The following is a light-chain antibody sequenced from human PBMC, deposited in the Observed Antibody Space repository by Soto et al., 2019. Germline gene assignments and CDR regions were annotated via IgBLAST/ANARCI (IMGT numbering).Light chain of an antibody. CDR2: KTS. V-gene: IGKV1-5*03. J-gene: IGKJ1*01. CDR3: QQYHTYWT. CDR1: QSISNW. Sequence: IQMTQSPSTLSASVGDRVTITCRASQSISNWLAWYQQKPGKVPKLLIYKTSSLESGVPSRFSGSGSGTEFTLTISSLQPDDFATYYCQQYHTYWTFGQGTKVDVK.